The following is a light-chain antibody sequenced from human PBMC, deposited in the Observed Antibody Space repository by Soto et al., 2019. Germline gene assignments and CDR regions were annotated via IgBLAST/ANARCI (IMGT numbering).Light chain of an antibody. J-gene: IGLJ2*01. CDR2: SNN. V-gene: IGLV1-44*01. CDR3: AAWDDSLNGVV. Sequence: QSVLTQPPSASGTPGQRVTISCSGSSSNIGSNTVNWYQHVPGTAPKLLIYSNNQRPSGVPDRFSGSKSGTSASLAISGLQSEDEADYYCAAWDDSLNGVVFGGGTQLTVL. CDR1: SSNIGSNT.